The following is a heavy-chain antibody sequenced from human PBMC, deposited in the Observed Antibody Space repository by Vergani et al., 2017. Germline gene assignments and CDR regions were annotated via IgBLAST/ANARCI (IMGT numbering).Heavy chain of an antibody. D-gene: IGHD2-2*01. J-gene: IGHJ5*02. CDR1: GFTFSSYG. CDR3: AKGSTSLWMNWFDP. Sequence: QVQLVESGGGVVQPGRSLRLSCAASGFTFSSYGMHWVRQAPGKGLEWVAVISYDGSNKYYADPVKGRFTISRDNSKNTLSLQRNSLRAEDTAVYYCAKGSTSLWMNWFDPWGQGTLVTVSS. V-gene: IGHV3-30*18. CDR2: ISYDGSNK.